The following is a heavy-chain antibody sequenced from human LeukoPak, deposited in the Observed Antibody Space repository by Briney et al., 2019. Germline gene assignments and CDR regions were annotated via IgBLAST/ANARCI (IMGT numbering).Heavy chain of an antibody. J-gene: IGHJ6*02. Sequence: GGSLRLSCAASGFTFSSYGMHWVRQAPGKGLEWVAVISYDGSNKYYADSVKGRFTISRDNSKNTLYLQMNSLRAEDTAVYYCAKDAGDYGDQGGFYYYHGMDVWGQGTTVTVS. CDR2: ISYDGSNK. CDR3: AKDAGDYGDQGGFYYYHGMDV. V-gene: IGHV3-30*18. D-gene: IGHD4-17*01. CDR1: GFTFSSYG.